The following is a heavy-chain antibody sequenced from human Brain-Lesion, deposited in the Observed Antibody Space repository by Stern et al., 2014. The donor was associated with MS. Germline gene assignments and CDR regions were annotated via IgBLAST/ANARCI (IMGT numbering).Heavy chain of an antibody. D-gene: IGHD2-15*01. J-gene: IGHJ5*02. CDR2: IYYSGNT. V-gene: IGHV4-39*01. CDR3: AGEEDIRYCSGGSCTGNWFDP. Sequence: QVQLQESGPGLVKPSETLSLTCTVAGGSVSSTSYAWAWIRQPPGKGLEWIGTIYYSGNTYYSPSLKSRLTISLDQSKNQFSLQLGFGTAADTAVYYCAGEEDIRYCSGGSCTGNWFDPWGQGTLVTVSS. CDR1: GGSVSSTSYA.